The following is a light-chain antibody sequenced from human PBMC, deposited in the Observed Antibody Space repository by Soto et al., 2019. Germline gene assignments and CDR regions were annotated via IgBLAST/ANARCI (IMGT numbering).Light chain of an antibody. CDR2: GAS. V-gene: IGKV3-20*01. J-gene: IGKJ1*01. CDR3: QQYDGSTWT. CDR1: QTISSSY. Sequence: EIVLTQSPGTLSLSPGERATLSCRASQTISSSYFAWYQQKPGQAPRLLIYGASSRAACIPDRFSGSGSGTDFTLTISRLEPEDFAVYYFQQYDGSTWTFGQGTKVPVK.